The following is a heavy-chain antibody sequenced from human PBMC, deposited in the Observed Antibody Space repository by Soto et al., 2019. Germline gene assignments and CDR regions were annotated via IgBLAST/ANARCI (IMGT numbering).Heavy chain of an antibody. D-gene: IGHD2-21*01. CDR2: IKSKTDGGTT. V-gene: IGHV3-15*07. CDR1: GFTFSNAW. CDR3: ANSFSPSSRDWYSHFDQ. J-gene: IGHJ4*02. Sequence: PGGSLRLSCAASGFTFSNAWMNWVRQAPGKGLEWVGRIKSKTDGGTTDYAAPVKGRFTISRDDSKNTLYLQMNSLKTEDTAVYYCANSFSPSSRDWYSHFDQWGQGTLVTVYS.